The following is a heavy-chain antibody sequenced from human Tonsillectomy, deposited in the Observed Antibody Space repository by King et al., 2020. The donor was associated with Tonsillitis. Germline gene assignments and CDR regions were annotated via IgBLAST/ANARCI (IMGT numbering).Heavy chain of an antibody. J-gene: IGHJ4*02. D-gene: IGHD3-16*01. V-gene: IGHV3-15*01. CDR3: ISLGYLYHSSDY. Sequence: EVKLVESGGGLVRPGGSVRLSCAASGFTLNNAWMSWVRQAPGKGLEWVGLIKRKIDGGTTDYATPVKGRFTMSRDDSKNTLYLQMNSLKMEDTAGYYCISLGYLYHSSDYWGQGPLVSVSS. CDR1: GFTLNNAW. CDR2: IKRKIDGGTT.